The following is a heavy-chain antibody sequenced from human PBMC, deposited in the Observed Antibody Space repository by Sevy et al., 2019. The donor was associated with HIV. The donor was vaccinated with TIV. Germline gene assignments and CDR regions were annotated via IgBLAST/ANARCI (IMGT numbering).Heavy chain of an antibody. V-gene: IGHV4-34*01. D-gene: IGHD2-2*01. CDR2: INESGIT. CDR3: ARSPPVVVVPGAPSWFDP. Sequence: SETLSLTCAVHDGSFSGYYWNWIRQLPGKGLEWIGEINESGITYYNPSLKSRVTISVDTSKNQFSLKLNSVTAVDSAVYCCARSPPVVVVPGAPSWFDPWGQGTLVTVSS. CDR1: DGSFSGYY. J-gene: IGHJ5*02.